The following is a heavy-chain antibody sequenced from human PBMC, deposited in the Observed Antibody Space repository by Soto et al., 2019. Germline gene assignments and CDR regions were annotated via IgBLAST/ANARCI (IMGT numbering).Heavy chain of an antibody. D-gene: IGHD6-19*01. J-gene: IGHJ3*01. CDR2: INPAHGNT. Sequence: GASVKVSCKASGYIFPNYAIHWVRQAPGQRLEWMGWINPAHGNTKYSEKFQGRVTITRDTSANTGYMELSSLTSEDTAVYYCGRGQYSSGWSGVVDVWGRGTVVPVSS. CDR3: GRGQYSSGWSGVVDV. V-gene: IGHV1-3*01. CDR1: GYIFPNYA.